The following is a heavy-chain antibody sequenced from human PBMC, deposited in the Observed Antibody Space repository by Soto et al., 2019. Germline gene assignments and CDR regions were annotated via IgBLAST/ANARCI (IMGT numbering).Heavy chain of an antibody. CDR1: GGTFSSYA. J-gene: IGHJ6*02. V-gene: IGHV1-69*12. Sequence: QVQLVQSGAEVKKPGSSVKVSCKASGGTFSSYAISWVRQAPGQGLEWMGGIIPIFGTANYAQKFQGRVAITADETTGTGDMELSSLRSEDTAVYFCASTVSRYYYYGMDVWGQGTTVTVSS. CDR2: IIPIFGTA. CDR3: ASTVSRYYYYGMDV. D-gene: IGHD4-4*01.